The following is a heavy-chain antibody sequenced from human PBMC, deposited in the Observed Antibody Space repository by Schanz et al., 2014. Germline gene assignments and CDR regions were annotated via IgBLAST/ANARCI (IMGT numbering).Heavy chain of an antibody. J-gene: IGHJ4*02. Sequence: EVQLVESGGGVVRPGGSLRLSCAASGFTFENYALTWVRQDPGKGLEWVSYVSRSTPDIYYADSVKGRFTMSRDNAKNSVFLQMNSLRAEDTAVYYCVRDSFFAFDYWGQGTLVTVSS. V-gene: IGHV3-48*01. CDR3: VRDSFFAFDY. D-gene: IGHD3-3*01. CDR2: VSRSTPDI. CDR1: GFTFENYA.